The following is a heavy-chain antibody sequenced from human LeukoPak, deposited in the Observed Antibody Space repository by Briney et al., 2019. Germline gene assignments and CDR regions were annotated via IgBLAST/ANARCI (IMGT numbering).Heavy chain of an antibody. Sequence: PSETLSLTCTVSGYSISSSYYWGWIRQPPGKGLEWIGYIYYSGSTNYNPSLKSRVTISVDTSKNQFSLKLSSVTAADTAVYYCARDTPIYSSIAAAGFKYYMDVWGKGTTVTVSS. CDR1: GYSISSSYY. CDR3: ARDTPIYSSIAAAGFKYYMDV. V-gene: IGHV4-61*01. CDR2: IYYSGST. J-gene: IGHJ6*03. D-gene: IGHD6-13*01.